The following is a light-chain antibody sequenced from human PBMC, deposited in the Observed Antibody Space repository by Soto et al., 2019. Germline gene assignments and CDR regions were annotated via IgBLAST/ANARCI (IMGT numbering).Light chain of an antibody. CDR3: CSYAGSSTSV. CDR1: SSGVGSYNL. J-gene: IGLJ1*01. CDR2: EVS. Sequence: QSLLTQPASVSGSPGQSITISCTGASSGVGSYNLVSWYQQHPGKAPKLTIYEVSKRPSGVSNRFSGSKSGNTASLTISGLQAEDEADYYCCSYAGSSTSVFGTGTKVTVL. V-gene: IGLV2-23*02.